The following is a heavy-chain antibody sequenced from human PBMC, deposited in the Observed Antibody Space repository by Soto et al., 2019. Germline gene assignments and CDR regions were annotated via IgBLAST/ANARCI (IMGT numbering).Heavy chain of an antibody. J-gene: IGHJ4*02. D-gene: IGHD1-26*01. CDR3: AKSGGGGSYQYFDF. CDR2: IQKDGSGA. V-gene: IGHV3-7*01. CDR1: GSNLNDHW. Sequence: PEVSLRRPCAPCGSNLNDHWMTWVRQAPGQELAWVANIQKDGSGAYYVDSVKGRFTISRDNANNSLFLQLNSLRAEDTTLYYCAKSGGGGSYQYFDFWGQGTLVTVSS.